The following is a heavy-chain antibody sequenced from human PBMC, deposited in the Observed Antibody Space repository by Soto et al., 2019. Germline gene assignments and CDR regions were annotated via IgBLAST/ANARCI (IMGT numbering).Heavy chain of an antibody. Sequence: SVKVSCKASGGTFSSYAISWVRQAPGKGLERMGGIIPILGTANYAQKFQGRVTITADESTSTAYMELSSLRSEDTAEYYCDSSPSAVGPKTFYYWGQGPLVPVSS. J-gene: IGHJ4*02. CDR2: IIPILGTA. CDR1: GGTFSSYA. D-gene: IGHD6-6*01. CDR3: DSSPSAVGPKTFYY. V-gene: IGHV1-69*13.